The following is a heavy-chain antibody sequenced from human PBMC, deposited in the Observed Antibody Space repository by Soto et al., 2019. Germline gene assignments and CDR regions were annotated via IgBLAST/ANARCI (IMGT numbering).Heavy chain of an antibody. J-gene: IGHJ3*02. D-gene: IGHD3-22*01. Sequence: GASVKVSCKASGYTFTSYGISWVRQAPGQGLEWMGWISAYNGNTNYAQKLQGRVTMTTDTSTSTAYMELRSLRSDDTAVYYCARVGYYYDSSGQIPRAFDIWGQGTMVTVS. CDR3: ARVGYYYDSSGQIPRAFDI. CDR1: GYTFTSYG. CDR2: ISAYNGNT. V-gene: IGHV1-18*01.